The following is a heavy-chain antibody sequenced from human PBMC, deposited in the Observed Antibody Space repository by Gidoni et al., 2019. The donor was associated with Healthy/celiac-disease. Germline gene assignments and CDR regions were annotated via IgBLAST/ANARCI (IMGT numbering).Heavy chain of an antibody. CDR1: GFTFSDYY. Sequence: QVQLVASGGGLVKPGGSLSLSCAASGFTFSDYYISWIRQAPGKGLEWVSYISSSSSYTNYADSVKGGFTISRDNAKNSLYLQMNSLRAEDTAVYYCARGGDGYNYFDYWGQGTLVTVSS. D-gene: IGHD5-12*01. CDR2: ISSSSSYT. CDR3: ARGGDGYNYFDY. V-gene: IGHV3-11*06. J-gene: IGHJ4*02.